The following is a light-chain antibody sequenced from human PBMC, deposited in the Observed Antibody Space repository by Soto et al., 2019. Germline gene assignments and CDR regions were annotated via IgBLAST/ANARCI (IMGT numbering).Light chain of an antibody. CDR3: QQSYKTPLT. CDR1: QSISNY. V-gene: IGKV1-39*01. CDR2: AAS. Sequence: DIQMTQSPSSLSASVGDRVTITCRASQSISNYLNWYQQKPGKAPKLLIYAASSLQSGVPSRFSGSGSGTDFTLTISILQPEDFASYYCQQSYKTPLTFGGGTKVVI. J-gene: IGKJ4*01.